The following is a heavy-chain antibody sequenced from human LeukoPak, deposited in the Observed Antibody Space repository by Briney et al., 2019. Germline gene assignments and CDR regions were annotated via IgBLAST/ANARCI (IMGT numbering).Heavy chain of an antibody. CDR3: ARGRMVQWYDFWSGRTRCCFDY. V-gene: IGHV3-30-3*01. D-gene: IGHD3-3*01. CDR2: ISYDGSNK. J-gene: IGHJ4*02. CDR1: GFTFSSYA. Sequence: QPGGSLRLSCAASGFTFSSYAMHWVRQAPGKGLEWVAVISYDGSNKYYADSVKGRYTISRDNSKNTLYLQMNSLRAEDTAVYYCARGRMVQWYDFWSGRTRCCFDYWGQGTLVTVSS.